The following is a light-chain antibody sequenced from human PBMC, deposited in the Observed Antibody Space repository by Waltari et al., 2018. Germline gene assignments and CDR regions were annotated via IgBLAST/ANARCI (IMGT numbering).Light chain of an antibody. CDR3: SSYTSSSTLDVV. Sequence: QSALTQPASVSGSPGQSITLPCTGTSRDVGGYNYVSWYQQHPGKAPKLMIYDVSNRPSGVSNRFSGSKSGNTASLTISGLQAEDEADYYCSSYTSSSTLDVVFGGGTKLTVL. V-gene: IGLV2-14*03. CDR1: SRDVGGYNY. CDR2: DVS. J-gene: IGLJ2*01.